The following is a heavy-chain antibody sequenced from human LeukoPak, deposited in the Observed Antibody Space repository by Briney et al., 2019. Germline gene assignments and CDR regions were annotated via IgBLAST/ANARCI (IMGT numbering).Heavy chain of an antibody. CDR2: IYYSGST. Sequence: SETLSLTCTVSGGSISSSSYYWGWIRQPPGKGLEWIGSIYYSGSTYYNPSLKSRVTISVDTSKNQFSLKLSSVTAADTAVYYCARNYYGSGSRGYFDYWGQGTLVIVSS. CDR1: GGSISSSSYY. J-gene: IGHJ4*02. V-gene: IGHV4-39*01. CDR3: ARNYYGSGSRGYFDY. D-gene: IGHD3-10*01.